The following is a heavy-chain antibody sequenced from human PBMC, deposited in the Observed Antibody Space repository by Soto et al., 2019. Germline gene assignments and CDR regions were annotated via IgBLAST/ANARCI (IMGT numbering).Heavy chain of an antibody. Sequence: SETLSLTCTVSGGSISRSTHFWGWIRQPPGKGLEWIGSIYYSGSTHYNPSLQSRVSISVDSSKNQFSLKVSSVTAADTAVYYCARRTIVGGIKSFYFDYWGQGTPVTVSS. CDR3: ARRTIVGGIKSFYFDY. CDR2: IYYSGST. J-gene: IGHJ4*02. CDR1: GGSISRSTHF. V-gene: IGHV4-39*01. D-gene: IGHD1-26*01.